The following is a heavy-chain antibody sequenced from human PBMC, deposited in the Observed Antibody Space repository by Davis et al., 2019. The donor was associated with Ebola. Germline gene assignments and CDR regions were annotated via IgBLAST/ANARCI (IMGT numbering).Heavy chain of an antibody. CDR1: GFTFSSYA. D-gene: IGHD2-21*02. CDR2: ISYDGSNK. J-gene: IGHJ4*02. CDR3: ARPSGSVVTAIPVDY. Sequence: GESLKISCAASGFTFSSYAMHWVRQAPGKGLEWVAVISYDGSNKYYADSVKGRFTISRDNSKNTLYLQMNSLRAEDTAVYYCARPSGSVVTAIPVDYWGQGTLVTVSS. V-gene: IGHV3-30-3*01.